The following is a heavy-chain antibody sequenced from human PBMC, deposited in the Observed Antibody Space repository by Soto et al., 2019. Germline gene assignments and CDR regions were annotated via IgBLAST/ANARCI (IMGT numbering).Heavy chain of an antibody. CDR2: IYYSGST. CDR3: ARERVGSNWFDP. D-gene: IGHD2-2*03. CDR1: GGSISSGGYY. V-gene: IGHV4-31*03. Sequence: SETLSLTCTVSGGSISSGGYYWSWIRQHPGKGLERIGYIYYSGSTYYNPSLKSRVTISVDTSKNQFSLKLSSVTAADTAVYYCARERVGSNWFDPWGQGTLVTVSS. J-gene: IGHJ5*02.